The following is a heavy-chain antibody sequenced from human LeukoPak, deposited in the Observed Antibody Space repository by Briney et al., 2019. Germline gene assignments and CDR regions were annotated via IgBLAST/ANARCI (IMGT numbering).Heavy chain of an antibody. D-gene: IGHD3-10*01. Sequence: ASVKVSCKASGYTFTSYGISWVRQAPGQGLEWMGWISAYNGNTNYAQKLQGRVTMTTDTSTSTAYMELRSLRSDDTAVYYCARGGKGNYYGSGSYKGWFDPWGQGTLVTVSS. V-gene: IGHV1-18*01. CDR1: GYTFTSYG. CDR2: ISAYNGNT. J-gene: IGHJ5*02. CDR3: ARGGKGNYYGSGSYKGWFDP.